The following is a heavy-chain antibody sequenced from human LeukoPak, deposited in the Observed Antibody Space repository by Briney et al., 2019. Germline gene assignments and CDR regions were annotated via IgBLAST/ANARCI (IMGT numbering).Heavy chain of an antibody. Sequence: SETLSLTCAVSGHSISSGYCWGWIRPPPGKGLEWIGSIYHSGSTYYNPSLKSRVTISVDTSKNQFSLKLSSVTAADTAVYYCARQLLRFLEWLSNPGAFDIWGQGTMVTVSS. CDR1: GHSISSGYC. J-gene: IGHJ3*02. CDR2: IYHSGST. D-gene: IGHD3-3*01. CDR3: ARQLLRFLEWLSNPGAFDI. V-gene: IGHV4-38-2*01.